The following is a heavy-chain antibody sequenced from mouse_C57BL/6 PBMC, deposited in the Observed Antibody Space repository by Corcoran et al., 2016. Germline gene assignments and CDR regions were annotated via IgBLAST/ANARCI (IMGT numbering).Heavy chain of an antibody. CDR2: ISYDGSN. D-gene: IGHD1-1*01. V-gene: IGHV3-6*01. CDR1: GYSITSGYY. CDR3: ARATDYYGNYAMDY. J-gene: IGHJ4*01. Sequence: DVQLQESGPGLVKPSQSLSLTCSVTGYSITSGYYWNWIRQFPGNKLEWMGYISYDGSNNYNPSLKNRISITRDTSKNQFFLKLNSVTTEDTATYYCARATDYYGNYAMDYWGQGTSVTVSS.